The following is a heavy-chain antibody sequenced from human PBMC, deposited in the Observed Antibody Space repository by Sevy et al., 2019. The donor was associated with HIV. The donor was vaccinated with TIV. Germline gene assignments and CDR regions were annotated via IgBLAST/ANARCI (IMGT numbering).Heavy chain of an antibody. V-gene: IGHV3-23*01. CDR1: VFIFNNYA. CDR3: AKDYYDSGGYYLYPARPTAFDL. Sequence: GGSLRLSCAGSVFIFNNYAMSWVRQVPGKGLEWVSGINGSGDSTNYADSAKGRFTISRDNSKSTLYLQMNSLRAEDTAVYYCAKDYYDSGGYYLYPARPTAFDLWGQGTMVTVSS. D-gene: IGHD3-22*01. J-gene: IGHJ3*01. CDR2: INGSGDST.